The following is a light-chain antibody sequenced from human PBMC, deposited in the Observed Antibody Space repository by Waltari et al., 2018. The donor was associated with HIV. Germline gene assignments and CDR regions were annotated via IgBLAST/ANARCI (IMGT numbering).Light chain of an antibody. V-gene: IGLV2-14*03. CDR1: SSDVGGHNF. J-gene: IGLJ1*01. Sequence: QSVLTQPASVSGSPRQSITISCTGTSSDVGGHNFVSWYQQHPGKAPQLMIYDVSNRPSGISNRFSGSKSGNTASLTISGLQAEDEADYYCSSYTSSSTYIFGTGTKVTVL. CDR2: DVS. CDR3: SSYTSSSTYI.